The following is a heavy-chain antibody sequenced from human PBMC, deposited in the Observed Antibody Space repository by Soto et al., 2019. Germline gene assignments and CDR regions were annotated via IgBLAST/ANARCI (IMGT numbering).Heavy chain of an antibody. Sequence: SETLSLTCAVYGGSFSGYYWSWIRQPPGKGLEWIGEINHSGSTNYNPSLKSRVTISVDTSKSQFSLKLSSVTAADTAVYYCARRSKLEPPGYWGQGTLVTVSS. CDR2: INHSGST. CDR1: GGSFSGYY. V-gene: IGHV4-34*01. D-gene: IGHD1-1*01. CDR3: ARRSKLEPPGY. J-gene: IGHJ4*02.